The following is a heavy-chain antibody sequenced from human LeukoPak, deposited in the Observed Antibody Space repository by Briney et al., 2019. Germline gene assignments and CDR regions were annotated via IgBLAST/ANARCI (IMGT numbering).Heavy chain of an antibody. Sequence: PSETLSLTCTVSGYSISSGYYWGWIRQPPGRGLEWIGRISYNGITSYNPSLSSRVTASVDTSNNQYSLRLSSVTAADSAVYYCARGPPSARVDPYYFDSWGQGTLVTVSS. V-gene: IGHV4-38-2*02. CDR2: ISYNGIT. J-gene: IGHJ4*02. CDR1: GYSISSGYY. CDR3: ARGPPSARVDPYYFDS.